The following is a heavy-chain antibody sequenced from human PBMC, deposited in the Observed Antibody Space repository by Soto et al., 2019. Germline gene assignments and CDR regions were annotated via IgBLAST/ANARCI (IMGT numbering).Heavy chain of an antibody. J-gene: IGHJ4*02. D-gene: IGHD3-9*01. CDR3: ARVARAYDILTGYYEMLGYFDY. CDR1: GYTFTGYY. Sequence: ASVKVSCKASGYTFTGYYMHWVRQAPGQGLEWMGWINPNSGGTNYAQKFQGWVTMTRDTSISTAYMELSRLRSDDTAVYYCARVARAYDILTGYYEMLGYFDYWGQGTLVTVSS. CDR2: INPNSGGT. V-gene: IGHV1-2*04.